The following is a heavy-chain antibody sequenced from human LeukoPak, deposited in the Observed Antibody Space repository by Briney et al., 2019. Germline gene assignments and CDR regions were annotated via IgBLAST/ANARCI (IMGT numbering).Heavy chain of an antibody. Sequence: ASVKVSCKASGYTFTIYGISWVRQAPGQGLEWMGWISAYNGNTNYAQKLQGRVTMTTDTSTSTAYMELRSLRSDDTAVYYCARDFCSSTSCYTFSWFDPWGQGTLVTVSS. CDR1: GYTFTIYG. CDR3: ARDFCSSTSCYTFSWFDP. V-gene: IGHV1-18*01. CDR2: ISAYNGNT. D-gene: IGHD2-2*02. J-gene: IGHJ5*02.